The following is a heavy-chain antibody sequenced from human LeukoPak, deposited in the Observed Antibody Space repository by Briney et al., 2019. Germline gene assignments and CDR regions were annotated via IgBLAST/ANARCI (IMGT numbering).Heavy chain of an antibody. CDR1: GGSISSGGYY. CDR2: IYYSGST. D-gene: IGHD2-2*01. CDR3: ALYCSSTSCRRGAFDY. Sequence: PSETLSLTCTVSGGSISSGGYYWSWIRQHPGKGLEWIGYIYYSGSTYYNPSLKSRATISVDTSKNQFSLKLSSVTAADTAVYYCALYCSSTSCRRGAFDYWGQGTLVTVSS. V-gene: IGHV4-31*03. J-gene: IGHJ4*02.